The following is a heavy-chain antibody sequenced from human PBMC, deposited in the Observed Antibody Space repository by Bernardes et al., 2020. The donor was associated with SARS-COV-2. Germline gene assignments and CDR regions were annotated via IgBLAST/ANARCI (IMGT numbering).Heavy chain of an antibody. J-gene: IGHJ6*02. D-gene: IGHD4-4*01. CDR2: ISDDGSNK. CDR1: GFTFSNSA. CDR3: ARGGSTTVIYEFYGMDV. V-gene: IGHV3-30*03. Sequence: GGSLRLSCAASGFTFSNSAIHWVRQAPGKGLEWVTVISDDGSNKYYAESVKGRFTISRDNSRNTVYLQMNSLRVEDTAVYYCARGGSTTVIYEFYGMDVWGQGTTVTVSS.